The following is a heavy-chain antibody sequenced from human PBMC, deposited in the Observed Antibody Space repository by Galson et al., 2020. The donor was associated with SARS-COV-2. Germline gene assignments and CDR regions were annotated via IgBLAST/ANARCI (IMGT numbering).Heavy chain of an antibody. J-gene: IGHJ4*02. D-gene: IGHD5-18*01. CDR2: ISYDGSNK. Sequence: GESLKISCAASGFTFSSYGMHWVRQAPGKGLEWVAVISYDGSNKYYADSVKGRFTISRDNSKNTLYLQMNSLRAEDTAVYYCAKRGYSYGYVDAEIDYWGQGTLVTVSS. CDR3: AKRGYSYGYVDAEIDY. CDR1: GFTFSSYG. V-gene: IGHV3-30*18.